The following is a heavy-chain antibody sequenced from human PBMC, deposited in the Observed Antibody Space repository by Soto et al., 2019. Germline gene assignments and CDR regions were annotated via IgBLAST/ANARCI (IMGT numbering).Heavy chain of an antibody. Sequence: GGSLRLSCAASGFNFSNHWMHWVRQRPAEGLVWVSRITSDGKSKAYAESVKGRFAISRDNAKNTLYLQMNGLTAEDTAVYYCARESGDWPLNWFDPWGQGTLLTVSS. CDR1: GFNFSNHW. CDR3: ARESGDWPLNWFDP. V-gene: IGHV3-74*01. J-gene: IGHJ5*02. D-gene: IGHD2-21*02. CDR2: ITSDGKSK.